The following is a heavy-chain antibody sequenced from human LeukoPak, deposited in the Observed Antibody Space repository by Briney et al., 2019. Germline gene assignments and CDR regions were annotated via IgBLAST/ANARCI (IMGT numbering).Heavy chain of an antibody. Sequence: SETLSVTCTVSGGSISNYHWSWIRQPAGKGLEWIGQIHTSGSTNYNPPLKSRVTVSIDTPENQLSLTIRSVTAADTAIYYCARRHISSGWSFDYWGQGTLVTVSS. CDR1: GGSISNYH. CDR2: IHTSGST. V-gene: IGHV4-4*07. J-gene: IGHJ4*02. CDR3: ARRHISSGWSFDY. D-gene: IGHD6-19*01.